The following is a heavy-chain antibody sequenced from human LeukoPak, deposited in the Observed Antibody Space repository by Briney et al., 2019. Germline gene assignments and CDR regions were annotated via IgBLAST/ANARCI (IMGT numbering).Heavy chain of an antibody. Sequence: GEPSKISCKGSGYSFTSYWSGWGRQMPGKSLEWMGIIYPGDSDTRYSPSFQGQVTISADKSISTAYLQWSSLKASDTAMYYCARPGYCSSTSCYASFWGQGTLVTVSS. CDR1: GYSFTSYW. D-gene: IGHD2-2*01. CDR2: IYPGDSDT. J-gene: IGHJ4*02. CDR3: ARPGYCSSTSCYASF. V-gene: IGHV5-51*01.